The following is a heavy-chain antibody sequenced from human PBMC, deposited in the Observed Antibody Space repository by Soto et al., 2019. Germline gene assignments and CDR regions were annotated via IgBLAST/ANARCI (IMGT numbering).Heavy chain of an antibody. CDR3: ASQGQVSDDY. CDR1: GGTFSSYA. Sequence: QVQRVQSGAEVKKPGSSVKVSCKASGGTFSSYAIRWVRQAPGQGLEWMGGIIPIFGTANYAQKFQGRVTITADESTRTGYMDLSRLESEDMSEYYCASQGQVSDDYWGQGTLVTVSS. CDR2: IIPIFGTA. J-gene: IGHJ4*02. V-gene: IGHV1-69*01.